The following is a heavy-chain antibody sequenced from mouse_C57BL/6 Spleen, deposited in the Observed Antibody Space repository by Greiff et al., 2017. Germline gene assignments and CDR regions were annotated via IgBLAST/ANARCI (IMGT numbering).Heavy chain of an antibody. CDR3: ATLRAFAY. Sequence: VQLQQPGAELVRPGSSVKLSCKASGYTFTSYWMDWVKQRPGQGLEWIGNIYPSDSETHYNQKFKDKATLTVDKSSSTAYMQLSSLTSEDSAVYYCATLRAFAYWGQGTLVTVSA. CDR2: IYPSDSET. V-gene: IGHV1-61*01. CDR1: GYTFTSYW. D-gene: IGHD1-1*01. J-gene: IGHJ3*01.